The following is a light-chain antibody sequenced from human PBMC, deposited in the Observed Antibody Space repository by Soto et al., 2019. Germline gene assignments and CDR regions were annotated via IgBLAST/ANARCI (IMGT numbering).Light chain of an antibody. Sequence: EIVLTQSPGTLSLSPGERATLSCRASQSVSSSYLAWYQQKPGQAPRLLIYVASSRATGIPDRFSCSGSGTDFTLTISRLEPEDFAVYYCQQYGSSPFTFGPGTKVDIK. J-gene: IGKJ3*01. CDR1: QSVSSSY. CDR3: QQYGSSPFT. V-gene: IGKV3-20*01. CDR2: VAS.